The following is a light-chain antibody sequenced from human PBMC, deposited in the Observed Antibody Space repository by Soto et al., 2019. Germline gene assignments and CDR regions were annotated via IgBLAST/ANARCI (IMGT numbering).Light chain of an antibody. Sequence: EIVMTQSPATLSVSVGERATLSCRASHSVSSKLAWYQQKPGQVPRLLIYGASTRATDIPARFSGSGSGTEFTLTISSLQSEDFAVYYCQQYNDWPPQLTFGGGTKVEIK. CDR3: QQYNDWPPQLT. CDR1: HSVSSK. CDR2: GAS. J-gene: IGKJ4*01. V-gene: IGKV3-15*01.